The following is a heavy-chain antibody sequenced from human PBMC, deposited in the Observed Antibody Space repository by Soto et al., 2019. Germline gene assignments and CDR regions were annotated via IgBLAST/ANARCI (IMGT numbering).Heavy chain of an antibody. D-gene: IGHD2-21*02. CDR2: ISGSGGST. CDR3: AKDPVVVTASDAFDI. Sequence: GGSLRLSCAASGFTFSSYAMSWVRQAPGKGLEWASAISGSGGSTYYADSVKCRFTISRDNSKNTLYLQMNSLRAEDTAVYYCAKDPVVVTASDAFDIWGQGTMVTVSS. V-gene: IGHV3-23*01. J-gene: IGHJ3*02. CDR1: GFTFSSYA.